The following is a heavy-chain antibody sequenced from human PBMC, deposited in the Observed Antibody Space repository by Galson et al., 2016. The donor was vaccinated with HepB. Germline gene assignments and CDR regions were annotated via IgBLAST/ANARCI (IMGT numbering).Heavy chain of an antibody. CDR3: ARGKSLLTMPWNYGLDV. Sequence: SLRLSCAASGFTFSIHDMRWVRQAPGKGLEWVSAIETAGDTYYPDSVKGRFTISRENAKNSLYLQMNSLRAGDTAVYYCARGKSLLTMPWNYGLDVWGQGTTVTVSS. J-gene: IGHJ6*02. CDR2: IETAGDT. D-gene: IGHD4/OR15-4a*01. V-gene: IGHV3-13*01. CDR1: GFTFSIHD.